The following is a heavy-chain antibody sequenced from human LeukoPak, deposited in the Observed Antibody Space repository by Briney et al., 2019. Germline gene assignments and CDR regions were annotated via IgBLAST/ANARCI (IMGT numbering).Heavy chain of an antibody. CDR3: AKGRYYYDSSDAFDI. J-gene: IGHJ3*02. Sequence: SCKASGGTFSSYAMSWVRQAPGKGLEWVSDISGSGGSTYYADSVKGRFTISRDNSKNTLFLQMNSLRAEDTAVYYCAKGRYYYDSSDAFDIWGQGTMVTVSS. D-gene: IGHD3-22*01. CDR2: ISGSGGST. CDR1: GGTFSSYA. V-gene: IGHV3-23*01.